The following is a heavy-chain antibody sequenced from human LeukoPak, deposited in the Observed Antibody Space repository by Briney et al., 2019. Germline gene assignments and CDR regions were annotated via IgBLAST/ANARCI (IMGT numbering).Heavy chain of an antibody. CDR1: KFAFSSYA. CDR3: GKNRYSGSLSPFDI. V-gene: IGHV3-23*01. CDR2: VSGGGGNT. D-gene: IGHD1-26*01. Sequence: GGSLRLSCAASKFAFSSYAMSWVRQAPGKGLEWVSAVSGGGGNTYYADSVKGRFTISRDNSKNTLYLQMNSLRAEDTAVYYCGKNRYSGSLSPFDIWGQGTMVTVSS. J-gene: IGHJ3*02.